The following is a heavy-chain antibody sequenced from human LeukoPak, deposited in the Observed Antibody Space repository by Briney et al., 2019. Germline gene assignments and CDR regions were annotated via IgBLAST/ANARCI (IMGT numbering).Heavy chain of an antibody. V-gene: IGHV1-24*01. CDR1: GYTLTRLS. J-gene: IGHJ4*02. CDR2: FDPEDGET. Sequence: ASVKVSCKAPGYTLTRLSIHWVRQPSGKGLEWMGAFDPEDGETIYAQEFQGRAAMTADTSADTAYMELSSLTSDDTAVYYCVTDPYTTTDDNNFEPQGAYWGQGTLVTVSS. D-gene: IGHD5-24*01. CDR3: VTDPYTTTDDNNFEPQGAY.